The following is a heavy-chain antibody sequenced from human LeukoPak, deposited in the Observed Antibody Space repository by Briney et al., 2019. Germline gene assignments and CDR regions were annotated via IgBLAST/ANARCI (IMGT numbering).Heavy chain of an antibody. V-gene: IGHV3-23*01. J-gene: IGHJ4*02. CDR1: GFTFSSYA. D-gene: IGHD2-2*01. Sequence: PGGSLRLSCAASGFTFSSYAMSWVRQAPGKGLEWVSAISGIGGSTYYADSVKGRFTIARDNSKNTLYLQMNSLRAEGTAVYYCAKGPIVVVPAALDYWGQGTLVTVSS. CDR3: AKGPIVVVPAALDY. CDR2: ISGIGGST.